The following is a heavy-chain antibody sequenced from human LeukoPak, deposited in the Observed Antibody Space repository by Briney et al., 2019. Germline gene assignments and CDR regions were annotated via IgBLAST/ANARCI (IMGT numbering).Heavy chain of an antibody. CDR3: ARDYYGSGSYPGY. Sequence: GGSLRLSCAASGFTFSSYWMSWVRQAPGKGLEWVANIKQDGSEKYYVGSVKGRFTISRDNAKNSLYLQMNSLRAEDTAVYYCARDYYGSGSYPGYWGQGTLVTVSS. J-gene: IGHJ4*02. CDR1: GFTFSSYW. D-gene: IGHD3-10*01. CDR2: IKQDGSEK. V-gene: IGHV3-7*03.